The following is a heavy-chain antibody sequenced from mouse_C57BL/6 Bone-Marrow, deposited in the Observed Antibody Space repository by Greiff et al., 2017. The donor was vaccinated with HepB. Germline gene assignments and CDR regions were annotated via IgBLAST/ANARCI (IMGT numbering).Heavy chain of an antibody. D-gene: IGHD4-1*01. J-gene: IGHJ1*03. CDR1: GYTFTSYD. CDR3: AKANWEWYFDV. V-gene: IGHV1-85*01. Sequence: QVQLQQSGPELVKPGASVKLSCKASGYTFTSYDINWVKQRPGQGLEWIGWIYPRDGSTKYNEKFKGKATLTVDKSSSTAYMELRSLTSEDTAVYYCAKANWEWYFDVWGTGTTVTVSS. CDR2: IYPRDGST.